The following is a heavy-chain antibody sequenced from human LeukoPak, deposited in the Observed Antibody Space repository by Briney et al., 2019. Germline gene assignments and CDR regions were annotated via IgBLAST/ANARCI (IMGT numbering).Heavy chain of an antibody. D-gene: IGHD3-22*01. CDR2: IYTSGST. Sequence: PSETLSLTCTVSGGSISSCYWSWIRQPPGKGLEWIGYIYTSGSTNYNPSLKSRVTISEDTSKNQFSLKLSSVTAADTAVYYCARHGTYYYDRSGALDYWGEGTLVTVSS. CDR3: ARHGTYYYDRSGALDY. CDR1: GGSISSCY. V-gene: IGHV4-4*09. J-gene: IGHJ4*02.